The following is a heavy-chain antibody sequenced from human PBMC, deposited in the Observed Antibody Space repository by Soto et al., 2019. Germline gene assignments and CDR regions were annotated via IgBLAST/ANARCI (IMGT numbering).Heavy chain of an antibody. CDR1: GGSISSYY. D-gene: IGHD5-12*01. CDR3: ARRTYSGSSYYFDY. CDR2: IDNSGNT. V-gene: IGHV4-4*09. Sequence: SETLSLTCSVSGGSISSYYCSWFRQPPGKGLEWIAYIDNSGNTNYNPSLKSRVTISVDASKNQFSLKLSSVTAADTAVYYCARRTYSGSSYYFDYWGQGTQVTVSS. J-gene: IGHJ4*02.